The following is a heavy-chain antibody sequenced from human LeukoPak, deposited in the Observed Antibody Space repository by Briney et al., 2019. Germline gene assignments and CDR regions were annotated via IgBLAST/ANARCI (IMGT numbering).Heavy chain of an antibody. Sequence: SETLSLTCTVSGGSISSYYWSWIRQPPGKGLEWIGYIYYSGSTNYNPSLKSRVTMTVDTSKNQLSLKLSSVTAADTAVYYCAGGRGDFDYWGQGTLVTVSS. CDR2: IYYSGST. V-gene: IGHV4-59*01. CDR1: GGSISSYY. CDR3: AGGRGDFDY. D-gene: IGHD3-10*01. J-gene: IGHJ4*02.